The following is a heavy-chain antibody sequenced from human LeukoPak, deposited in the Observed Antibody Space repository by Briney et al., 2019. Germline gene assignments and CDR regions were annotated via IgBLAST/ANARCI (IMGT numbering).Heavy chain of an antibody. Sequence: ASVKVSCKASGYTFTGYYMHWVRQAPGQGLEWMGWINPNSGGTNYAQKFQGRVTMTRDTSISTAYMELSRLRSDDTAVYYCARADYGGLANWFDPWGQGTLVTVSS. J-gene: IGHJ5*02. CDR1: GYTFTGYY. D-gene: IGHD4-23*01. V-gene: IGHV1-2*02. CDR3: ARADYGGLANWFDP. CDR2: INPNSGGT.